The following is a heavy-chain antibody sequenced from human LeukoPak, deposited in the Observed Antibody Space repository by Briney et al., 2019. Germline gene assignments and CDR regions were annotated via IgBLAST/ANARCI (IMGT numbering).Heavy chain of an antibody. CDR2: IYYSGST. J-gene: IGHJ3*02. Sequence: KASETLSLTCTVSGGSISSYYWSWIRQPPGKGLEWIGYIYYSGSTNYNPSLKSRVTISVDTSKNQFSLKLSSVTAADTAVYYCARGRGYAFDIWGPGTMLTVAS. D-gene: IGHD1-26*01. V-gene: IGHV4-59*01. CDR3: ARGRGYAFDI. CDR1: GGSISSYY.